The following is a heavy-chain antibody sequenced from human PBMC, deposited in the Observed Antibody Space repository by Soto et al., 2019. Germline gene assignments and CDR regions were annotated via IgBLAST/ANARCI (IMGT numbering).Heavy chain of an antibody. CDR2: INPVSSTM. J-gene: IGHJ4*02. CDR3: ARGSIKD. D-gene: IGHD6-6*01. Sequence: GGSLRLSYAASGFTFRTISMNWVRQAPGKRLEWVSYINPVSSTMYYADSVKGRFTISRDNARNSLFLQMNSLRAEDTAVYYCARGSIKDLGQGTQVTVS. V-gene: IGHV3-48*01. CDR1: GFTFRTIS.